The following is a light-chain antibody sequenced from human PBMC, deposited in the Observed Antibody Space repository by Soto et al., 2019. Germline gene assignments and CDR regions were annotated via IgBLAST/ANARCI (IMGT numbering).Light chain of an antibody. Sequence: QSVLPQPPSVSAAPGQKVTISCSGTGSNIGRNYVSWYQQFPGTVPQLLIYYSDNRPSGIPDRFSASKSGTSATLAITGLQTRDEADYDCGAWDSTLSTYVFGSGTKLTVL. CDR3: GAWDSTLSTYV. CDR2: YSD. J-gene: IGLJ1*01. V-gene: IGLV1-51*01. CDR1: GSNIGRNY.